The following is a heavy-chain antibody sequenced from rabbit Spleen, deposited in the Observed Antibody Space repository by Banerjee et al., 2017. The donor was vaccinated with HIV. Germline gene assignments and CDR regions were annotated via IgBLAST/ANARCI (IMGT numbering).Heavy chain of an antibody. D-gene: IGHD4-1*01. CDR2: IDPIFGVS. CDR3: ARDLAGVIGWNFSL. CDR1: GFDISEYG. Sequence: QQQLVESGGGLVQPGGSLKLSCRVSGFDISEYGVTWVRQAPGKGLEWIGYIDPIFGVSYYATWVNGRFTISSHDAQNTLYLQLSSLTVTDTATYFCARDLAGVIGWNFSLWGPGTLVTVS. J-gene: IGHJ4*01. V-gene: IGHV1S8*01.